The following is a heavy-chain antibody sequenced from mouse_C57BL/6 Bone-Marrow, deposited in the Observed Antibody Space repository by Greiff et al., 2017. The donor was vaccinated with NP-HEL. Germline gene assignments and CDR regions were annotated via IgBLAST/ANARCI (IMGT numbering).Heavy chain of an antibody. CDR1: GYTFTSYW. Sequence: QVQLQQPGAELVKPGASVKVSCKASGYTFTSYWMHWVKQRPGQGLEWIGRIHPSDSDTNYNQKFQGKATLTADKSSSTAYMQLSSLTSEDSAVYYCAIHYCGSSYFDYWGQGTTLTVSS. CDR2: IHPSDSDT. J-gene: IGHJ2*01. V-gene: IGHV1-74*01. D-gene: IGHD1-1*01. CDR3: AIHYCGSSYFDY.